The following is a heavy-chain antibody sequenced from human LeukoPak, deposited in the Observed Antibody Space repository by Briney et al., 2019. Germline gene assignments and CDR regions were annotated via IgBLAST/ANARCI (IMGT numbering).Heavy chain of an antibody. CDR3: ARGWQYSSSWYVGYYYYGMDV. V-gene: IGHV3-21*01. CDR2: ISSSSSYI. D-gene: IGHD6-13*01. J-gene: IGHJ6*02. CDR1: GFTFSSYS. Sequence: GGSLRLSCAASGFTFSSYSMNWVRQAPGKGLEWVSSISSSSSYIYYADSVKGRFTISRDNAKNSLYLQMNSLRAEDTAVYYCARGWQYSSSWYVGYYYYGMDVWGQGTTVTVSS.